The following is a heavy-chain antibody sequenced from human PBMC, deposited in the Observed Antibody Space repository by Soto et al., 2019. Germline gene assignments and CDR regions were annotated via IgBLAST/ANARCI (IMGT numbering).Heavy chain of an antibody. CDR3: AESGITMVRGGNDAFDI. D-gene: IGHD3-10*01. J-gene: IGHJ3*02. V-gene: IGHV1-69*02. CDR2: IIPILGIA. CDR1: GGTFSSYT. Sequence: QVQLVQSGAEVKKPGSSVKVSCKASGGTFSSYTISWVRQAPGQGLEWMGRIIPILGIANYAQKFQGRVTITADKSTSTAYMELSSLRSEDTAVYYCAESGITMVRGGNDAFDIWGQGTMVTVSS.